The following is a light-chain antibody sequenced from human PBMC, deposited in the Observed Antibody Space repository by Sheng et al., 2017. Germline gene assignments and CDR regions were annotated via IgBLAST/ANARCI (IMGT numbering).Light chain of an antibody. V-gene: IGLV3-21*02. Sequence: SYELTQPPSVSVAPGQTARITCGGNKIGRKSVHWYQQKPGQAPVLVVYDDSDRPSGIPERFSGSSSGTTVTLTISGVQAEDEADYYCQSADSSGTYVVFGGGTKLTVL. J-gene: IGLJ2*01. CDR3: QSADSSGTYVV. CDR1: KIGRKS. CDR2: DDS.